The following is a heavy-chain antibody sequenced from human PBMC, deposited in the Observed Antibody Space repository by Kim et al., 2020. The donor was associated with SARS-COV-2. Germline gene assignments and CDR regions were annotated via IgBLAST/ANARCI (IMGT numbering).Heavy chain of an antibody. D-gene: IGHD3-10*01. J-gene: IGHJ6*02. Sequence: KGRFTISRDNSKNTLYLQMNSLRAEDTAVYYCAKDRGTMVRRRLYGMDVWGQGTTVTVSS. V-gene: IGHV3-33*06. CDR3: AKDRGTMVRRRLYGMDV.